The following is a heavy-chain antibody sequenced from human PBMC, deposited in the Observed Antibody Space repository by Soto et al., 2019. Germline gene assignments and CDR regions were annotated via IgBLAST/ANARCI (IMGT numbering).Heavy chain of an antibody. CDR3: ARVLAATVKYYFDY. V-gene: IGHV4-34*01. CDR1: GGSFSGYY. J-gene: IGHJ4*02. D-gene: IGHD3-22*01. CDR2: INHSGST. Sequence: SETLSLTCAVYGGSFSGYYWSWIRQPPGKGLEWIGEINHSGSTNYNPSLKSRVTISVDTSKNQFSLKLSSVTAADTAVYYCARVLAATVKYYFDYWGQGTLVTVSS.